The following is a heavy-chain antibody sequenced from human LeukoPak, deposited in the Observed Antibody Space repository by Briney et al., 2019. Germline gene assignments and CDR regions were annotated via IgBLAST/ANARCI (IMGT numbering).Heavy chain of an antibody. CDR3: AREETHHVYYGMDV. D-gene: IGHD1-14*01. Sequence: ASVKVSCKASGYTFTSYGISWVRQAPGQGLEWMGWISAYNGNTNYAQKVQGRVTMTTDTSTSTAYMELRSLRTDDTAVYYCAREETHHVYYGMDVWGQGTMVTVSS. CDR1: GYTFTSYG. CDR2: ISAYNGNT. V-gene: IGHV1-18*01. J-gene: IGHJ6*02.